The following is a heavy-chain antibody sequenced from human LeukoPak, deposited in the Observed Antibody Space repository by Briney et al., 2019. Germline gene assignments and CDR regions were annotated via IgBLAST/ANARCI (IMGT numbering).Heavy chain of an antibody. CDR3: ARLGAISWNQKAARPLYYFDY. Sequence: MASETLSLTCTVSGGSISTSSYYWGWVRQPPGKGLEWIGNIFYSGSTYYSPSLKSRVTISLDTSRNQFSLKLSSVTAADTAVYYCARLGAISWNQKAARPLYYFDYWGQGTLVTVSS. V-gene: IGHV4-39*01. J-gene: IGHJ4*02. CDR2: IFYSGST. CDR1: GGSISTSSYY. D-gene: IGHD1-14*01.